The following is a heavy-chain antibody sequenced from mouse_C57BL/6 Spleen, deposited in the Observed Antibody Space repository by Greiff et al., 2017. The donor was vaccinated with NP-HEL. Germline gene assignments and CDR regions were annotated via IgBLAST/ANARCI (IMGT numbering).Heavy chain of an antibody. Sequence: QVQLQQPGAELVRPGSSVKLSCKASGYTFTSYWMHWVKQRPIQGLEWIGNIDPSDSETHYTQKFKDKATLTVDKSSSTANMQLSSLTSEDSAVYYCARGGYYGSNLYFDYWGQGTTLTVSS. CDR3: ARGGYYGSNLYFDY. CDR1: GYTFTSYW. J-gene: IGHJ2*01. D-gene: IGHD1-1*01. CDR2: IDPSDSET. V-gene: IGHV1-52*01.